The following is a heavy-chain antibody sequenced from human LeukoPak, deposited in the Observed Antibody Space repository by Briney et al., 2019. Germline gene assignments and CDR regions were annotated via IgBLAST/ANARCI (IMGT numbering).Heavy chain of an antibody. V-gene: IGHV4-59*08. Sequence: SETLSLTCTVSGGSISSYYWSWIRQPPGKGLEWIGYIYYSGSTNYNPSLKSRVTISVDTSKNQFSLKLSSVTAADTAVYYCARPALEGWYFDYWGQGTLVTVSS. CDR3: ARPALEGWYFDY. J-gene: IGHJ4*02. D-gene: IGHD6-19*01. CDR2: IYYSGST. CDR1: GGSISSYY.